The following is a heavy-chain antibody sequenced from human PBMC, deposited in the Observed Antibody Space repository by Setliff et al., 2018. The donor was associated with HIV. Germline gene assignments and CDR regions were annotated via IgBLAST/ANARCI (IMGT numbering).Heavy chain of an antibody. V-gene: IGHV1-2*02. J-gene: IGHJ4*02. CDR3: ARQLSNSFDY. CDR2: ISPDNANT. D-gene: IGHD1-1*01. Sequence: WASVKVSCTSSGYTFTDYFMHWVRQAPGQGLEWMGWISPDNANTRISQRFRGSVTMTRDRSINTAYMEFRGLTSDDTAVYYCARQLSNSFDYWGQGTLVTVSS. CDR1: GYTFTDYF.